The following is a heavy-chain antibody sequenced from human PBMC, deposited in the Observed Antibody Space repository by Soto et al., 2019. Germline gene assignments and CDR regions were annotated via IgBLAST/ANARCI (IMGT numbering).Heavy chain of an antibody. D-gene: IGHD1-26*01. CDR1: GGPFSGYF. V-gene: IGHV4-34*01. CDR2: INHFGST. Sequence: PSETLSLTCAVYGGPFSGYFWTWIRQPPGKGLEWIGEINHFGSTDYNPSLKSRVTISLDTAKNQISLKLSSVTAADTAVYFCAGWAGWDLLLNTHCFDYWGQGTLVTVSS. CDR3: AGWAGWDLLLNTHCFDY. J-gene: IGHJ4*02.